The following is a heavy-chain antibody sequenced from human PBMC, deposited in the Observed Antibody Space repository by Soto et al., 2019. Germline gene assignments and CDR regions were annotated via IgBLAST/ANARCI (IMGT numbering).Heavy chain of an antibody. J-gene: IGHJ5*02. V-gene: IGHV1-2*02. Sequence: QVRLLQSGAEVKKPGASVKVSCRTSGYTFTVYYVHWVRQAPGRGLQWMGWINPNSGDTNYLPEFQGRFTITRDTSSATAYLELSALKSDDTAVYYCTRGPAAGTEDWFDPWGQGTRVTVSS. CDR1: GYTFTVYY. CDR2: INPNSGDT. CDR3: TRGPAAGTEDWFDP. D-gene: IGHD6-13*01.